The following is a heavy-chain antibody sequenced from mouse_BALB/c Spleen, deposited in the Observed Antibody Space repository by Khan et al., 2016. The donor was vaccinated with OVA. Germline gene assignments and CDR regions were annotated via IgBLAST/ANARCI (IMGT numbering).Heavy chain of an antibody. V-gene: IGHV5-9-3*01. CDR3: ARSPYGYFAY. D-gene: IGHD2-14*01. J-gene: IGHJ3*01. CDR2: ISSDGDYT. Sequence: EVQLVESGGALVKPGGSLKLSCAASGFTFSTYAMSWVRQTPEKRLEWVATISSDGDYTYYPATLKGRFTISRDNAKNTLYLPMSSLTSEDTAIYYGARSPYGYFAYWGQGTLVTVSA. CDR1: GFTFSTYA.